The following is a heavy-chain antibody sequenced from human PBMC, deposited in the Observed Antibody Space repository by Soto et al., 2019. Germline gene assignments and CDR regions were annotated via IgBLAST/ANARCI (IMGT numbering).Heavy chain of an antibody. CDR3: AASAGSGYRAFDY. V-gene: IGHV1-69*02. J-gene: IGHJ4*02. Sequence: QVQLVQSGAEVKKPGSSVKVSCKASGDTFSFYTINWVRQAPGLGLEWMGRVNPIVSMSNYAQKFQGRVTMTADKSTNTAYMQLSSLRSEDTAIYYCAASAGSGYRAFDYWGQGALGTV. D-gene: IGHD2-2*03. CDR1: GDTFSFYT. CDR2: VNPIVSMS.